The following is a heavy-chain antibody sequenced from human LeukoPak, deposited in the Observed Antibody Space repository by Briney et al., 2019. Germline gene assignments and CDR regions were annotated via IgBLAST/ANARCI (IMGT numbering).Heavy chain of an antibody. D-gene: IGHD5-18*01. CDR2: ISSSSSYI. CDR3: ARVSDTYFDY. V-gene: IGHV3-21*01. CDR1: GFTFSSYS. J-gene: IGHJ4*02. Sequence: PGGPLRLSCAASGFTFSSYSMNWVRQAPGKGLEWVSSISSSSSYIYYADSVKGRFTISRDNAKNSLYLQMNSLRAEDTAVYYCARVSDTYFDYWGQGTLVTVSS.